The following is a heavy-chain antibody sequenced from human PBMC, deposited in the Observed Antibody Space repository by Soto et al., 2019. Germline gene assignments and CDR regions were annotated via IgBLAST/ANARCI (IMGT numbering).Heavy chain of an antibody. V-gene: IGHV2-5*02. CDR3: AHSPCSGGTCYLFDY. Sequence: QITLKESGPPLVKPTQTLTLTCTISGFSLSTSGVGVGWIRQPPGKSLEWLALIYWDDVQRYSPSLKTRLTITKDTSRSQEVLTMTNMDPVDTATYYCAHSPCSGGTCYLFDYWGQGTLVTVSS. CDR2: IYWDDVQ. J-gene: IGHJ4*02. CDR1: GFSLSTSGVG. D-gene: IGHD2-15*01.